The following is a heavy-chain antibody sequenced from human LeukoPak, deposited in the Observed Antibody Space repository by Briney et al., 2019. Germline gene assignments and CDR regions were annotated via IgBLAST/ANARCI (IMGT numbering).Heavy chain of an antibody. CDR1: GGSISSYY. Sequence: PSETLSLTCTVSGGSISSYYWSWIRQPPGEGLEWIGEINHSGSTNYNPSLKSRVTISVDTSKNQFSLKLSSVTAADTAVYYCARGRTRVLRYFDWLFPGVYFDYWGQGTLVTVSS. CDR3: ARGRTRVLRYFDWLFPGVYFDY. V-gene: IGHV4-34*01. D-gene: IGHD3-9*01. J-gene: IGHJ4*02. CDR2: INHSGST.